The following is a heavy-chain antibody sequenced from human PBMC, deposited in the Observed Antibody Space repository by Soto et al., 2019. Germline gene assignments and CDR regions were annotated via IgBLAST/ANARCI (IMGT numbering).Heavy chain of an antibody. Sequence: GASDKVSCKASVYTFTSYDIHWVRQATGQGLEWMGWMNPNSANTGYAQKFQGRVTMTRNTSISTAYMELSSLRSEDTAVYYYAREGVRGMDVCGQGTTVTVSS. V-gene: IGHV1-8*01. D-gene: IGHD3-16*01. CDR1: VYTFTSYD. CDR3: AREGVRGMDV. CDR2: MNPNSANT. J-gene: IGHJ6*02.